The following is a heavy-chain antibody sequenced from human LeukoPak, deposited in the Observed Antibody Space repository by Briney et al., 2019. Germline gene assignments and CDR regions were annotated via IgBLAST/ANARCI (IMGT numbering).Heavy chain of an antibody. CDR3: ARGPRHLWLYYGMDV. D-gene: IGHD5-18*01. CDR1: GFSFGDHA. Sequence: PGRSLRLSCTTSGFSFGDHAMCWVRQAPGKGLEWVGFIRSEAYGGTTEYAASVKGRFTISRDDSRGIAYLQMNSLKTEDTALYYCARGPRHLWLYYGMDVWGQGTTVTVSS. J-gene: IGHJ6*02. CDR2: IRSEAYGGTT. V-gene: IGHV3-49*04.